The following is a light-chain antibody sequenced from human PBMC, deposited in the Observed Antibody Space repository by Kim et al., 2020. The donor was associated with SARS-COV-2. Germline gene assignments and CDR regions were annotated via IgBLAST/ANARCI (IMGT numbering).Light chain of an antibody. J-gene: IGKJ2*01. CDR3: QQSYSTPYT. CDR1: QSISSY. CDR2: AAS. Sequence: DIQMTQSPSSLSASVGDRVTITCRASQSISSYLNWYQQKPGKAPKLLIYAASSLRSGVPSRFSGSGSGTDFTLTISSLQPEDFAIYYCQQSYSTPYTFGQGTKLEI. V-gene: IGKV1-39*01.